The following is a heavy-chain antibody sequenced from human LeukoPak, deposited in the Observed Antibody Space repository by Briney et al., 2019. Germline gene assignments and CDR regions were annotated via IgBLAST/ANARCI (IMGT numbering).Heavy chain of an antibody. J-gene: IGHJ5*02. CDR2: IHSSGTT. Sequence: KASGAPSLTCTVPSGFFSRDGDYWGWVRQTPREGLEWIAFIHSSGTTNYNPSLKSRVSISVDTSNNQFSLSVNSVTAADTAVYYCARGGASSEWFDPWGQGTLVTVSS. CDR1: SGFFSRDGDY. CDR3: ARGGASSEWFDP. V-gene: IGHV4-61*08. D-gene: IGHD6-25*01.